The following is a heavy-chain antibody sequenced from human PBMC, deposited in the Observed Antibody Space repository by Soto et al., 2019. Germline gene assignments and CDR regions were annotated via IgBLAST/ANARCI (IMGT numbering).Heavy chain of an antibody. V-gene: IGHV4-34*01. CDR1: GGSFSGYY. CDR2: INHSVST. J-gene: IGHJ6*02. D-gene: IGHD6-13*01. CDR3: ARSAGERFYYYYYYGMDV. Sequence: SETLSLTCAVYGGSFSGYYWTWIRQPPGKGLEWSGEINHSVSTNYNPSLKSRVTISVDTSKNQFSLKLSSVTAADPAVYYCARSAGERFYYYYYYGMDVWGQGTTVTVSS.